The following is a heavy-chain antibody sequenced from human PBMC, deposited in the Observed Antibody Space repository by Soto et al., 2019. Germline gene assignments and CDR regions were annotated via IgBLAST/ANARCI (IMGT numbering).Heavy chain of an antibody. J-gene: IGHJ4*02. CDR3: ARDSSGWYGPTDY. Sequence: SETLSLTCTVSGGSISSYHWSWIRQPPGKGLEWIGYIYYSGSTNYNPSLKSRVTISVDTSKNQFSLKLSSVTAADTAVYYCARDSSGWYGPTDYWGQGTLVTVSS. V-gene: IGHV4-59*01. CDR2: IYYSGST. D-gene: IGHD6-19*01. CDR1: GGSISSYH.